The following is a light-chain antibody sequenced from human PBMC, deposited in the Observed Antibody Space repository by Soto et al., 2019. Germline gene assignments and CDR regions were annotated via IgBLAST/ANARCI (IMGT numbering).Light chain of an antibody. J-gene: IGKJ4*01. CDR1: QSISSW. Sequence: DIQMTQSPSTLSASVGDRVTIPCRASQSISSWLAWYQQKPGKAPKSLIYAASSLQSGVPSRFSGSGSGTEFTLTISSLQPEDVETYYCQKCKVAPFTFGGGTKVDIK. V-gene: IGKV1-5*01. CDR3: QKCKVAPFT. CDR2: AAS.